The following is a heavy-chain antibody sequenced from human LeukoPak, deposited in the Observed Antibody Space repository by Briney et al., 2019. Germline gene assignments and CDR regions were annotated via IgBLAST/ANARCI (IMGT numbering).Heavy chain of an antibody. CDR2: LSSSSSTI. CDR1: GFTFSSYR. CDR3: ARDLTSYDLWSGYSGFDY. D-gene: IGHD3-3*01. Sequence: PGGSLRLSCAASGFTFSSYRMNWVRQAPGQGLEWVSYLSSSSSTIYYADSVKGRFTISRANAKNSLDLQMNSPRAEDTAVYYCARDLTSYDLWSGYSGFDYWGQGTLVTVSS. V-gene: IGHV3-48*01. J-gene: IGHJ4*02.